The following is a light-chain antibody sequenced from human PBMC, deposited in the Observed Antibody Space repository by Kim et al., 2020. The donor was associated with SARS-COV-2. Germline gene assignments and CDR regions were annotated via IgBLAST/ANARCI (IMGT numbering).Light chain of an antibody. CDR1: QSISTW. V-gene: IGKV1-5*03. Sequence: DIQMTQSPSTLSASVGDRVTITCRASQSISTWLAWYQQKPGKAPKLLIYKASSLASGVPSRFSGSGSGTDFTLTVSSLQPDDFATYYCQQYNSYPLTFAQGTKVDIK. CDR3: QQYNSYPLT. J-gene: IGKJ1*01. CDR2: KAS.